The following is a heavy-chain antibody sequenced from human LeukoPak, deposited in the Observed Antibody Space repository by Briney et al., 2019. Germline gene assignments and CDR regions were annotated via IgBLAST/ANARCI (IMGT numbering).Heavy chain of an antibody. CDR2: INWNGGST. Sequence: GGSLRLSCAAYGFTFDDYGMSWVRQAPGKGLEWVSGINWNGGSTGYADSVKGRFTISRDNAKNSLYLQMNSLRAEDTALYHCARDIAAAGTSNWFDPWGQGTLVTVSS. CDR3: ARDIAAAGTSNWFDP. CDR1: GFTFDDYG. J-gene: IGHJ5*02. D-gene: IGHD6-13*01. V-gene: IGHV3-20*01.